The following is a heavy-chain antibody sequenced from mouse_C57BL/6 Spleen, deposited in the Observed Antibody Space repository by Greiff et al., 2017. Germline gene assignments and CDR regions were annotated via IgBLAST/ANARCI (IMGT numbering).Heavy chain of an antibody. Sequence: EVHLVESGGGLVKPGGSLKLSCAASGFTFSSYAMSWVRQTPEKRLEWVATISDGGSYTYYPDNVQGRFTISRDNAKNNLYLQMSHLKSEDTAMYYCARDRVGNAMDYWGQGTSVTVSS. CDR2: ISDGGSYT. D-gene: IGHD1-1*02. V-gene: IGHV5-4*01. CDR1: GFTFSSYA. J-gene: IGHJ4*01. CDR3: ARDRVGNAMDY.